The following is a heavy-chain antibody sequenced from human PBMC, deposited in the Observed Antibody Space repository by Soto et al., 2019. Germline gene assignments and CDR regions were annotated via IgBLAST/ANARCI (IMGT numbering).Heavy chain of an antibody. V-gene: IGHV3-30*18. Sequence: QVQLVESGGGVVQPGRSLRLSCAASGFTFSSYGMHWVRQAPGKGLEWGAVISYDGSNKYYADSVKGRFTISRDNSKNTLYLQMNSLRAEDTAVYYCAKEGYGDYGWNYGMDVWGQGTTVTVSS. CDR1: GFTFSSYG. CDR3: AKEGYGDYGWNYGMDV. D-gene: IGHD4-17*01. CDR2: ISYDGSNK. J-gene: IGHJ6*02.